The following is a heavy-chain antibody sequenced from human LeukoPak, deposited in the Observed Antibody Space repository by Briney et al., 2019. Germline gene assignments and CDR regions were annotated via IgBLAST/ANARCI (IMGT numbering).Heavy chain of an antibody. CDR1: GGSISSYY. CDR2: ISNSGST. J-gene: IGHJ3*02. Sequence: SETLSLTCTVSGGSISSYYWSWIRQPPGEGLEWIGYISNSGSTNYNPSLKSRVTISVDTSKNQLSLKLSYVTAADTAVYHCVRLQPNTGEWAFDIWGQGTMVSVSS. V-gene: IGHV4-59*01. CDR3: VRLQPNTGEWAFDI. D-gene: IGHD1-1*01.